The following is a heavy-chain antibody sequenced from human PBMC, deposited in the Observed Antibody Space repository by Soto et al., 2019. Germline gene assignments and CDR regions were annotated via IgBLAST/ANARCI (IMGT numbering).Heavy chain of an antibody. CDR1: GGSISSSSYY. D-gene: IGHD5-18*01. CDR3: ARQGKGRYSYGFDY. J-gene: IGHJ4*02. V-gene: IGHV4-39*01. CDR2: IYYSGST. Sequence: SETLSLTCTVSGGSISSSSYYWGWIRQPPGKGLEWIGSIYYSGSTYYNPSLKSRVTISVDTSKNQFSLNLTSVTAADTAVYYCARQGKGRYSYGFDYWGQGTLVTVSS.